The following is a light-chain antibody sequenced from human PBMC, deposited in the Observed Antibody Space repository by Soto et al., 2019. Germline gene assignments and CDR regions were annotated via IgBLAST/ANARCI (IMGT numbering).Light chain of an antibody. V-gene: IGKV1-27*01. CDR2: EAS. J-gene: IGKJ4*01. Sequence: DIQMTQSPSSLSASVGDRVTITCRASQGISNYLAWYQQKPGKVPKLLIYEASTLQSEVPSRFSGSGSGTDFTLTISSLQPEDVATYYCQKYNSAPPLTFGGGTTVEIK. CDR3: QKYNSAPPLT. CDR1: QGISNY.